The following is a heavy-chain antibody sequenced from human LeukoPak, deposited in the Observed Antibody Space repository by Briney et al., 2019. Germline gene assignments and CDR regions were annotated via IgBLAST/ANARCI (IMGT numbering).Heavy chain of an antibody. Sequence: GASVKVPCKASGYTFTGYYMHWVRQAPGQGLEWMGWINPNSGGTNYAQKFQGRVTMTRDTSISTAYMELSRLRSEDTAVYYCAQSYYYDSSGYYYWGQGTLVTVSS. V-gene: IGHV1-2*02. D-gene: IGHD3-22*01. CDR3: AQSYYYDSSGYYY. CDR1: GYTFTGYY. CDR2: INPNSGGT. J-gene: IGHJ4*02.